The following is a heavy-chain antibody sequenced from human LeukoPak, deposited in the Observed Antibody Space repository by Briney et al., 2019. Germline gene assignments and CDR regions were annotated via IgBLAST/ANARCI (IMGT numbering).Heavy chain of an antibody. Sequence: GESLRISCKGPGYNFTSYWISRVRQMPGKGLEWMGRIDPSDSYTNYSPSFQGHVTISADKSISTAYLQWSSLKASDTAMYYCASRHSATYKLDAFDIWGQGTLVTVSS. CDR1: GYNFTSYW. V-gene: IGHV5-10-1*01. CDR2: IDPSDSYT. J-gene: IGHJ3*02. D-gene: IGHD1-26*01. CDR3: ASRHSATYKLDAFDI.